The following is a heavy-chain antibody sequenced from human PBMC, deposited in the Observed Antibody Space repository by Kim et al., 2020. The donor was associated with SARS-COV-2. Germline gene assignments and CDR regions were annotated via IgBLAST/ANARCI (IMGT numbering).Heavy chain of an antibody. V-gene: IGHV3-53*01. J-gene: IGHJ4*02. D-gene: IGHD1-26*01. CDR3: ARVLGGSYGY. Sequence: STYYADSVKGRFTISRDNSKNTLYLQMNSLRAEDTAVYYGARVLGGSYGYWGQGTLVTVSS. CDR2: ST.